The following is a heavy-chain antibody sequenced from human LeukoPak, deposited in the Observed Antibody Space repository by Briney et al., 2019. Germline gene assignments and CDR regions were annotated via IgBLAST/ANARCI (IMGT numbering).Heavy chain of an antibody. Sequence: GGSLRLPCAASGFTFSSYAMHWVRQAPGKGLEWVAVISYDGSNKYYADSVKGRFTISRDNSKNTLYLQMNSLRAEDTAVYYCARDSPLLYCSGGSCYRYYFDYWGQGTLVTVSS. V-gene: IGHV3-30-3*01. CDR3: ARDSPLLYCSGGSCYRYYFDY. J-gene: IGHJ4*02. D-gene: IGHD2-15*01. CDR1: GFTFSSYA. CDR2: ISYDGSNK.